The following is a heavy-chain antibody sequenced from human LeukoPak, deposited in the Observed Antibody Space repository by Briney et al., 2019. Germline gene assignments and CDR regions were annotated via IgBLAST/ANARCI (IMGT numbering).Heavy chain of an antibody. V-gene: IGHV1-2*02. CDR2: VNPNSGGT. Sequence: ASVKVSCKASGYTFTGYYMHWVRQAPGQGLEWMGWVNPNSGGTNYAQKFQGRVTMTRDTSISTAYMELSRLRSDDTAVYYCAILLTGYLPSYKQKTFDYWGQGTLVTVSS. J-gene: IGHJ4*02. D-gene: IGHD3-9*01. CDR3: AILLTGYLPSYKQKTFDY. CDR1: GYTFTGYY.